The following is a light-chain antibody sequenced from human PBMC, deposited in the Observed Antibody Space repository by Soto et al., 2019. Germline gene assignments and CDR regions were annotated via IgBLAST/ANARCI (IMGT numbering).Light chain of an antibody. V-gene: IGKV3-11*01. CDR1: QSVSSY. J-gene: IGKJ3*01. CDR2: DAS. Sequence: EIVLTQSPATLSLSPGERATLSCRASQSVSSYLAWYQQKPGQAHRLLIYDASNRATGIPARFSGSGSGTDFTLTITSLQPKDFAVYYYQQRSNWPPFTFGPGTKVDIK. CDR3: QQRSNWPPFT.